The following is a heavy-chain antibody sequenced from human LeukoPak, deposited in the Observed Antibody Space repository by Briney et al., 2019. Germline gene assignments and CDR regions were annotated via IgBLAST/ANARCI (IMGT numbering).Heavy chain of an antibody. CDR1: GFPFSSYT. J-gene: IGHJ4*02. CDR3: AKDRAVTADSTYVVY. V-gene: IGHV3-23*01. CDR2: ISASGGST. D-gene: IGHD4-11*01. Sequence: GGSLRLSCAASGFPFSSYTMSWVRQAPGMGLEWVSAISASGGSTYNADSVKGRFTISRDSSKNKLYLQMNRLRAEDTAIYYGAKDRAVTADSTYVVYWGQGTLVTVSS.